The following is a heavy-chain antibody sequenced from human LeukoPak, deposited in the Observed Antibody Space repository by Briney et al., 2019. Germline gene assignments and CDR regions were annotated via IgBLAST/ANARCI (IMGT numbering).Heavy chain of an antibody. J-gene: IGHJ6*02. Sequence: ASVKVSCKASGYTFTSYYMHWVRQAPGQGLEWMGIINPSGGSTSYAQKFQGRVTMTRGTSTSTVYMELSSLRSEDTAVYYCARDQARYGSGAYYYYGMDVWGQGTTVTVSS. CDR1: GYTFTSYY. CDR2: INPSGGST. D-gene: IGHD3-10*01. V-gene: IGHV1-46*01. CDR3: ARDQARYGSGAYYYYGMDV.